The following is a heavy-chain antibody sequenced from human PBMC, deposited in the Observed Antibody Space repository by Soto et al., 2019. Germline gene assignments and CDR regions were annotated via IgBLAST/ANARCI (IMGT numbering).Heavy chain of an antibody. CDR1: GYTFTSYD. V-gene: IGHV1-8*01. Sequence: ASVKVSCKASGYTFTSYDINWVRRATGQGLEWMGWMNPNSGNTGYAQKFQGRVTMTRNTSISTAYMELSSLRSEDTAVYYCARGRSGWYRSYYYYGMDVWGQGTTVTVS. D-gene: IGHD6-19*01. J-gene: IGHJ6*02. CDR3: ARGRSGWYRSYYYYGMDV. CDR2: MNPNSGNT.